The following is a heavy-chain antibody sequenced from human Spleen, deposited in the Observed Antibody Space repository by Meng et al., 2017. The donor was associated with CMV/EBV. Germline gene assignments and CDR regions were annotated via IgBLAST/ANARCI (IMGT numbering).Heavy chain of an antibody. V-gene: IGHV3-9*01. J-gene: IGHJ4*02. CDR3: AKDWVRYLDWVFSD. Sequence: GGSLRLSCAASGFTFSSYSMNWVRQAPGKGLEWVSGITWDSGMIDYADSVKGRFTISRDNAKNSVYLEMNSLRDEDTALYYCAKDWVRYLDWVFSDWGQGALVTVSS. D-gene: IGHD3-9*01. CDR1: GFTFSSYS. CDR2: ITWDSGMI.